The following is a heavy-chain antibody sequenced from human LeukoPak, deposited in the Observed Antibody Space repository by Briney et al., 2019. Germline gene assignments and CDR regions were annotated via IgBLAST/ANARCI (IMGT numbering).Heavy chain of an antibody. CDR2: ISSSSSYI. Sequence: GGSLRLSCAASGFTFSSYSMNWVRQAPGKGLEWVSSISSSSSYIYYADSVKGRFTISRDNAKNSLYLQMNSLRAEDTAVYYCARDGRMYSSSWYFGTTNWFDPWGQGTLVTVSS. CDR1: GFTFSSYS. CDR3: ARDGRMYSSSWYFGTTNWFDP. V-gene: IGHV3-21*01. J-gene: IGHJ5*02. D-gene: IGHD6-13*01.